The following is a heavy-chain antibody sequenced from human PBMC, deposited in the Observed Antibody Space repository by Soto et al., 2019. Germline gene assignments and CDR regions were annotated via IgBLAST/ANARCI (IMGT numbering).Heavy chain of an antibody. CDR1: GGSISSGGYY. V-gene: IGHV4-30-4*01. D-gene: IGHD2-2*01. CDR3: ARVVRFCSSPSCRGRNWFDP. Sequence: SETLSLTCSVSGGSISSGGYYWSWIRQPPGKGLEWIGYMFYTGTTYYNPSLKSRITISMDTSKNQFSLRLTSVTAADTAEYQCARVVRFCSSPSCRGRNWFDPWDQGTRVTVSS. J-gene: IGHJ5*02. CDR2: MFYTGTT.